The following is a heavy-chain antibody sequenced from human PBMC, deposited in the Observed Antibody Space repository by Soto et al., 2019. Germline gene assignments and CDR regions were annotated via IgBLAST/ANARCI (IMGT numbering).Heavy chain of an antibody. CDR3: GGGPDYRNNYYYGMDV. D-gene: IGHD3-10*01. CDR2: ISGSGHNT. V-gene: IGHV3-23*01. CDR1: GFIFDSYA. J-gene: IGHJ6*02. Sequence: GGSLRLSCTASGFIFDSYAMSWVRQAPGKGLECISTISGSGHNTYYADSVKGRFTISRDSSKGTVYLQMNNLRADDTAVYFCGGGPDYRNNYYYGMDVWGQGTTVTVSS.